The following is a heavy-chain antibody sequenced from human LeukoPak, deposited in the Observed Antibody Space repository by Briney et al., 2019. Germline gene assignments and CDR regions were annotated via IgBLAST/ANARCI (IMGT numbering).Heavy chain of an antibody. CDR1: GGTFSSYA. D-gene: IGHD5-24*01. V-gene: IGHV1-18*01. CDR2: ISAYNGNT. Sequence: GSSVKVSCKASGGTFSSYAISWVRQAPGQGLEWMGWISAYNGNTNYAQKLQGRVTMTTGTSTSTAYMELRSLRSDDTAVYYCARGGVATMPFDYWGQGTLVTVSS. CDR3: ARGGVATMPFDY. J-gene: IGHJ4*02.